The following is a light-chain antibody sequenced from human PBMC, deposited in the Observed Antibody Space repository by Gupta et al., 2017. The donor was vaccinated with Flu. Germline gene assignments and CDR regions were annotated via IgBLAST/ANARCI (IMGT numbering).Light chain of an antibody. CDR3: AAWDDSLNIWL. V-gene: IGLV1-44*01. CDR1: SSNIGSHM. Sequence: SSSNIGSHMVNWYQQLPGTAPNLLMYRSNQRPPGVPDRFSASKSGTSASLAISGLQSEDEADYYCAAWDDSLNIWLFGGGTKLTVL. CDR2: RSN. J-gene: IGLJ3*02.